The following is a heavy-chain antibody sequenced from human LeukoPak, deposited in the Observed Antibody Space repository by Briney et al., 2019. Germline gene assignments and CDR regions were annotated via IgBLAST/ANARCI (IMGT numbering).Heavy chain of an antibody. Sequence: PSETLSLTCTVSGGSISSSSYYWGWIRQPPGKGLEWIGSIYYSGSTYYNPSLKSRVTISVDTSKNQFSLKLSSVTAADTAVYYCAREPYSSSSEYYYYYYMDVWGKGTTVTVSS. CDR1: GGSISSSSYY. CDR3: AREPYSSSSEYYYYYYMDV. CDR2: IYYSGST. D-gene: IGHD6-6*01. V-gene: IGHV4-39*07. J-gene: IGHJ6*03.